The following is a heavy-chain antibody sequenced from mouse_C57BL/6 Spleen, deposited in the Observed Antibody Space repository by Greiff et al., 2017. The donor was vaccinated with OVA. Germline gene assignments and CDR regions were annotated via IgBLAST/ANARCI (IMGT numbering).Heavy chain of an antibody. V-gene: IGHV7-3*01. CDR3: ARREGYAMDY. CDR1: GFTFTDYY. J-gene: IGHJ4*01. Sequence: EVQRVESGGGLVQPGGSLSLSCAASGFTFTDYYMSWVRQPPGKALEWLGFIRNKANGYTTEYSASVKGRFTISRDNSQSILYLQMNALRAEDSATYYCARREGYAMDYWGQGTSVTVSS. CDR2: IRNKANGYTT.